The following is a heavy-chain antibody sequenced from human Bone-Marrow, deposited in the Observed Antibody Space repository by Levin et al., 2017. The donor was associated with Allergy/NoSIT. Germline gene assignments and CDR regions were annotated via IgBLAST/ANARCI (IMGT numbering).Heavy chain of an antibody. J-gene: IGHJ4*02. D-gene: IGHD2-21*02. CDR2: LRRNGDTYAT. V-gene: IGHV3-73*01. CDR1: GFTFSASA. CDR3: TRQDGNGGDCGGQ. Sequence: GGSLRLSCAASGFTFSASALHWVRQASGNGLEWLGRLRRNGDTYATIYSASVRGRFTISRDDAKNTAYLQMNSLKIDDTAVYFCTRQDGNGGDCGGQWGQGTLVTVS.